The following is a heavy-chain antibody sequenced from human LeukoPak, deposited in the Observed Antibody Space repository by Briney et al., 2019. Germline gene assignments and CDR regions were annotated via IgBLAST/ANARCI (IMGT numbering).Heavy chain of an antibody. CDR3: ASGGSSGWYGDY. J-gene: IGHJ4*02. D-gene: IGHD6-19*01. CDR2: IIPIFGTA. Sequence: SVKVSCKASGGTFSSYAISWVRQAPGQGLEWMGGIIPIFGTANYAQKFQGRVTITADESTSTAYMELSSLGSEDTAVYYCASGGSSGWYGDYWGQGTLVTVSS. CDR1: GGTFSSYA. V-gene: IGHV1-69*13.